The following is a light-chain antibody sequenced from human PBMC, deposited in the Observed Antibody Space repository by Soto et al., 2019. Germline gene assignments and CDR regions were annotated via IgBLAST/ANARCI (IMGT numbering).Light chain of an antibody. CDR3: QHLNPYPPYT. CDR2: AAS. J-gene: IGKJ2*01. Sequence: DIQLTQSPSFLSASVGDRVTITCRASQDISDYLAWYQQKPGKAPELLIYAASTLQSGVPSRFSGSGSGTEFTLTISSLQPEDFATYYCQHLNPYPPYTFGQGTKLEIK. V-gene: IGKV1-9*01. CDR1: QDISDY.